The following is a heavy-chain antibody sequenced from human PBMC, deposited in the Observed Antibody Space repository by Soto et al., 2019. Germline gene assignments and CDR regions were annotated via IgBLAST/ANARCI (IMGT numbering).Heavy chain of an antibody. V-gene: IGHV1-18*01. CDR2: ISPYNGNT. CDR1: GYTFTSHG. J-gene: IGHJ4*02. D-gene: IGHD5-12*01. Sequence: QVQLVQSGAEVKKPGASVKVSCKASGYTFTSHGISWVRQAPGQGLEWMGWISPYNGNTDYAQKVQGRVTMTTDTSTSTAYRELRSLRSDDTAVYYCARDKLEMATIFDSWGQGALVTVSS. CDR3: ARDKLEMATIFDS.